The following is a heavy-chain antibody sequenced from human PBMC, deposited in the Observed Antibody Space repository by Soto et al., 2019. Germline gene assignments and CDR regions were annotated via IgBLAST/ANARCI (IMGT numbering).Heavy chain of an antibody. CDR3: AKGGGFYGDFWSGYYLFSDYYYGMDV. D-gene: IGHD3-3*01. V-gene: IGHV3-23*01. CDR1: GFTFSSYA. J-gene: IGHJ6*02. Sequence: GGSLRLSCAASGFTFSSYAMSWVRQAPGKGLEWVSAISGSGGSTYYADSVKGRFTISRDNSKNTLYLQMNSLRAEDTAVYYCAKGGGFYGDFWSGYYLFSDYYYGMDVWGQGTTVTVSS. CDR2: ISGSGGST.